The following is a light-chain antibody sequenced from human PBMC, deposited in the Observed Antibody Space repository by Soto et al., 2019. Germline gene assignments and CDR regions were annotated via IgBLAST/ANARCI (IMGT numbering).Light chain of an antibody. V-gene: IGLV8-61*01. CDR1: SGSVSTSYY. Sequence: QAVVTQEPSFSVSHGRTVTLTCGLSSGSVSTSYYPSRYQQTPGQAPRTLIYSTNTRSSGVPDRFSGSILGNKAALTITGAQADDESDCYCVLYMGSGIWVFGGGTKLTVL. J-gene: IGLJ3*02. CDR2: STN. CDR3: VLYMGSGIWV.